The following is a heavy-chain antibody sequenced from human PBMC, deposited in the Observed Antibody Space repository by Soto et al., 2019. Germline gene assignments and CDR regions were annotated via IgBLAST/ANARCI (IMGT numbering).Heavy chain of an antibody. J-gene: IGHJ4*02. CDR3: AKERSSGWSFDY. V-gene: IGHV3-23*01. D-gene: IGHD6-19*01. Sequence: EVQLLESGGGLVQPGGSLRLSCAASGLTFSTYAMNWVRQAPGKGLEWVSGISGSGDSRYYADSVKGRFTVSRDNSKNTLYLQMNSLRAEDTAVFYCAKERSSGWSFDYWGQGTLVTVSS. CDR1: GLTFSTYA. CDR2: ISGSGDSR.